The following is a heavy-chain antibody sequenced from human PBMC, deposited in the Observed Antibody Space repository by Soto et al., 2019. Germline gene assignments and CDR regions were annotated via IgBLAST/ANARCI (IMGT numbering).Heavy chain of an antibody. CDR2: IYYSGST. J-gene: IGHJ5*02. V-gene: IGHV4-59*08. Sequence: SETLSLTCTVSGGSISTYYWSWIRQPPGKGLEWIGYIYYSGSTNYNPSLQSRVTISVDQSKNQFSLKLSSVTAADTAVYYCARCASFYGSGINWFDPWGQGTLVTVSS. CDR3: ARCASFYGSGINWFDP. D-gene: IGHD3-10*01. CDR1: GGSISTYY.